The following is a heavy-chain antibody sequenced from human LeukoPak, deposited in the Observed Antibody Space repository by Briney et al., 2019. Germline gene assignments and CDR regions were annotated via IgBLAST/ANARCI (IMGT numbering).Heavy chain of an antibody. J-gene: IGHJ5*02. V-gene: IGHV1-2*02. CDR2: INPNSGGT. Sequence: ASVKVSCKASGCTFTGYYMHWVRQAPGQGLEWMGWINPNSGGTNYAQKFQGRVTMTRDTSISTAYMELSSLRSEDTAVYYCARDLAAAGPNPWGQGTLVTVSS. CDR3: ARDLAAAGPNP. D-gene: IGHD6-13*01. CDR1: GCTFTGYY.